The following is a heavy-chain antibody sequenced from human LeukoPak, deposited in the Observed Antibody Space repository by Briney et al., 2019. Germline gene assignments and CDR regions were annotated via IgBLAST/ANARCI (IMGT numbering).Heavy chain of an antibody. Sequence: SETLSLTCTVSGGSIGSYYWSWIRQPPGKGLEWIGYIYYSGSTNYNPSLKSRVTISVDTSKNQFSLKLSSVTAADTAVYYCARVGYGDYWFDPWGQGTLVTVSS. CDR1: GGSIGSYY. J-gene: IGHJ5*02. D-gene: IGHD4-17*01. V-gene: IGHV4-59*01. CDR3: ARVGYGDYWFDP. CDR2: IYYSGST.